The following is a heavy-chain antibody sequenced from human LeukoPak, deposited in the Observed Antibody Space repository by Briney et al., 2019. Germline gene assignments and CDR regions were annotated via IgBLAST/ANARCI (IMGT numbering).Heavy chain of an antibody. J-gene: IGHJ6*03. Sequence: GASVKVSCKASGYTFTSYDINWVRQATGQGLEWMGWMNPNSGNTGYAQKFQGRVTMTRNTSISTAYMELSSLRSEDTAVYYCARTLDMSGAGGVYYYYMDVWGKGTTVTVSS. CDR3: ARTLDMSGAGGVYYYYMDV. V-gene: IGHV1-8*01. D-gene: IGHD3-16*01. CDR1: GYTFTSYD. CDR2: MNPNSGNT.